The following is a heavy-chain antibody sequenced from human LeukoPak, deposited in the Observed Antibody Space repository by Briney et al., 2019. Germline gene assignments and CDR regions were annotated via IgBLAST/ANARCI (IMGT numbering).Heavy chain of an antibody. V-gene: IGHV4-4*07. J-gene: IGHJ4*02. CDR3: AKDSSTWGNLAGHFDS. D-gene: IGHD6-13*01. CDR2: FYASGTT. Sequence: SETLSLTCTVSGGSIVSHYWNWIRQPAGRGLEWIGRFYASGTTNTSPSLKSRVTMSVDTTKNQFSLKLSSVTAADTAVYYCAKDSSTWGNLAGHFDSWGQGTLVTVSS. CDR1: GGSIVSHY.